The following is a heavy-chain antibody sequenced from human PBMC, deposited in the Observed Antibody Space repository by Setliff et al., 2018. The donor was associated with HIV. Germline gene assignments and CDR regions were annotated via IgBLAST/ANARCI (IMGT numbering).Heavy chain of an antibody. D-gene: IGHD6-19*01. CDR2: IHYKGNI. J-gene: IGHJ4*02. CDR1: GDSIISGDYY. CDR3: ASTGYSSGWSFDY. V-gene: IGHV4-30-4*08. Sequence: TSETLSLTCTVSGDSIISGDYYWSWIRQSPGKGLEWIGHIHYKGNIDYNASLKSRLAISSDTSKNQFSLNLSSVIAADTAVYYCASTGYSSGWSFDYWGQGTLVTVSS.